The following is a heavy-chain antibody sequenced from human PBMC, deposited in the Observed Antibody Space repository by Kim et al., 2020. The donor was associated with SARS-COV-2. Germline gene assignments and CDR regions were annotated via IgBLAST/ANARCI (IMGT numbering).Heavy chain of an antibody. CDR2: ISLYNGDT. CDR1: GYTFTSYG. D-gene: IGHD6-6*01. Sequence: ASVKVSCKASGYTFTSYGISWVRQAPGQGPEWMGWISLYNGDTKYAQTFQGRVALTTDTSTSTAYMELRSLRSDDTAVYYCARFRRYTSSSGDYWGQGTLVTVSS. CDR3: ARFRRYTSSSGDY. V-gene: IGHV1-18*01. J-gene: IGHJ4*02.